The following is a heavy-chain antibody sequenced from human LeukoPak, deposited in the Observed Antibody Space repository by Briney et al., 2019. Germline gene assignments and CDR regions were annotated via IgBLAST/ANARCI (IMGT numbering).Heavy chain of an antibody. CDR2: ISPTSSDI. Sequence: PGGSLRLSCGASGFTFSSYSMNWVRQAPGKGLEWVSYISPTSSDIFYADSVKGRFTISRDNAKNSLYLQMNSLRVEDTAVYYCAKPGPLWQYYFDYWGQGTLVTVSS. J-gene: IGHJ4*02. CDR1: GFTFSSYS. D-gene: IGHD2-21*01. CDR3: AKPGPLWQYYFDY. V-gene: IGHV3-48*01.